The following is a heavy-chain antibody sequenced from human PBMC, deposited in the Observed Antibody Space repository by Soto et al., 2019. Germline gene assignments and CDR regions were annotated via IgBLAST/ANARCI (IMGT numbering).Heavy chain of an antibody. V-gene: IGHV3-23*01. CDR1: GFTFSSYA. CDR3: AKSLGYCSSTSCSYYYYYYMDV. Sequence: GGSLRLSCAASGFTFSSYAMSWVRQAPGKGLEWVSAISGSGGSTYYADSVKGRFTISRDNSKNTLYLQMNSLRAEDTAVYYCAKSLGYCSSTSCSYYYYYYMDVWGKGTTVTVSS. CDR2: ISGSGGST. D-gene: IGHD2-2*01. J-gene: IGHJ6*03.